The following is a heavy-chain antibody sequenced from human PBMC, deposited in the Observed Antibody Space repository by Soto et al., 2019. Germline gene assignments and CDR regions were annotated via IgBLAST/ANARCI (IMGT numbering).Heavy chain of an antibody. Sequence: EVQLVESGGGLVQPGGSLRLSCAASGFTFSSYWMSWVRQAPGKGPEWLTNIKQDGSEQYYMDSVKGRFTISRDNAKNSLYLQMNSLRAEDTAVYYCASSALIRGLVDSVQGYWGQGTLVTVSS. CDR2: IKQDGSEQ. CDR3: ASSALIRGLVDSVQGY. V-gene: IGHV3-7*01. D-gene: IGHD3-10*01. J-gene: IGHJ4*02. CDR1: GFTFSSYW.